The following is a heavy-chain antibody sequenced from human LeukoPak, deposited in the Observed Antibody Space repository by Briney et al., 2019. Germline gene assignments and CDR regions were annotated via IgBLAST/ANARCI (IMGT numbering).Heavy chain of an antibody. J-gene: IGHJ4*02. CDR3: AKETGRWELE. CDR2: ISNDGSNK. CDR1: GFTFSNYG. V-gene: IGHV3-30*18. Sequence: GGSLRLSCAASGFTFSNYGIHWVRQAPGKGLEWVAVISNDGSNKYYADSVKGRFTISRDNSENTLYLQMNSLRAEDTAVYYCAKETGRWELEWGQGTLVTASS. D-gene: IGHD1-26*01.